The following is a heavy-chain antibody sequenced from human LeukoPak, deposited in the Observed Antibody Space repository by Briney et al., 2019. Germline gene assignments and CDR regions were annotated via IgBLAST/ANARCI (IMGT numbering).Heavy chain of an antibody. CDR2: IYYSGST. CDR1: RGSVSSGDYY. CDR3: AKDGGSHLFDY. J-gene: IGHJ4*02. D-gene: IGHD1-26*01. V-gene: IGHV4-61*08. Sequence: SETLSLTCTVSRGSVSSGDYYWTWIRQPPGKGLEWIGYIYYSGSTNYNPSLKSRVTISVDTSKNQFSLKLSSVTAADTAVYYCAKDGGSHLFDYWGQGALVTVSS.